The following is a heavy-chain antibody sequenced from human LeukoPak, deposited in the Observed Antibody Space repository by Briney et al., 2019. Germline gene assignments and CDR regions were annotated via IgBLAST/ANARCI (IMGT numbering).Heavy chain of an antibody. CDR1: GYSFTSYW. D-gene: IGHD3-3*01. Sequence: GESLKISCKGSGYSFTSYWIGWVRQMPGKGLEWMGIIYPGDSDTRYSPSFQGQVTISADKSISTAYLQWSSLKASDTAMYYCARTRYYDFWSGYYTGPAHFDCWGQGTLVTVSS. CDR2: IYPGDSDT. J-gene: IGHJ4*02. V-gene: IGHV5-51*01. CDR3: ARTRYYDFWSGYYTGPAHFDC.